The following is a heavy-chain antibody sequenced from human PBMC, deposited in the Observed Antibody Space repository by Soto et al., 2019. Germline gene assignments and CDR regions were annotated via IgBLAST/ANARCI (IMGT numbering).Heavy chain of an antibody. CDR3: ARAGVVGATKNYYYGMDV. CDR2: IWYDGSNK. D-gene: IGHD1-26*01. J-gene: IGHJ6*02. CDR1: GFTFSSYG. Sequence: PGGSLRLSCAASGFTFSSYGMHWVRQAPGKGLEWVAVIWYDGSNKYYADSVKGRFTISRDNSKNTLYLQMNSLRAEDTAVYYCARAGVVGATKNYYYGMDVWGQGTTVTVSS. V-gene: IGHV3-33*01.